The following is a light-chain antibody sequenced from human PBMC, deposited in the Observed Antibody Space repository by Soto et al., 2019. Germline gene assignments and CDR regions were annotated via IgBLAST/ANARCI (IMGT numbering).Light chain of an antibody. V-gene: IGLV1-40*01. CDR2: GNS. CDR3: QSYDSRLSGHSV. Sequence: QSVLTQPPSVSGAPGQRVTISCTGSSSNIGAGYDVHWYQQLPGTAPKLLIYGNSNRPSGVPDRFSGSKSGTSASLAITGLQAEDEADYYCQSYDSRLSGHSVFGTGPKVTVL. CDR1: SSNIGAGYD. J-gene: IGLJ1*01.